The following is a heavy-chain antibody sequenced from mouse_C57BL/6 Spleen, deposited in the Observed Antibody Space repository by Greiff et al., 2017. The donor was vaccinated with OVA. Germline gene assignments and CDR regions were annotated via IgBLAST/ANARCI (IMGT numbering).Heavy chain of an antibody. D-gene: IGHD2-4*01. CDR1: GYSFTGYF. J-gene: IGHJ2*01. CDR2: INPYNGDT. CDR3: ARSGVYYDYDDFDY. Sequence: VQLQQSGPELVKPGDSVKISCKASGYSFTGYFMNWVMQSHGKSLEWIGRINPYNGDTFYNQKFKGKATLTVDKSSSTAHMELRSLTSEDTAVYYCARSGVYYDYDDFDYWGQGTTLTVSS. V-gene: IGHV1-20*01.